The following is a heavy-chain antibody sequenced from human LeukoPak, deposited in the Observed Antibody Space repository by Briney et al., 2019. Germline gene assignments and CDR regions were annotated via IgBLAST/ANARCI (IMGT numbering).Heavy chain of an antibody. CDR2: ISGSGGST. Sequence: GGSLRLSCAASGFTFSSYAMSWVRQAPGKGLEWVSAISGSGGSTYYADSVKGRFTIPRDNSKNTLYVQMNSLRAEDTAVYYCAKRGIRSYYYAFDIWGQGTMVTVSS. CDR1: GFTFSSYA. CDR3: AKRGIRSYYYAFDI. D-gene: IGHD1-26*01. J-gene: IGHJ3*02. V-gene: IGHV3-23*01.